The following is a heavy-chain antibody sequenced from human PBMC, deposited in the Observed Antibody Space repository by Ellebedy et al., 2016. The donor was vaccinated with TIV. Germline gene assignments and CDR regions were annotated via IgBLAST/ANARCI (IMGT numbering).Heavy chain of an antibody. D-gene: IGHD1-26*01. Sequence: MPSETLSLTCTVSGGSISSTSYYWGWIRQPPGKGLEWIGNMYFGGSTDYNPSLKSRLTISVDTSKNQFSLKLTSVTAADTAVYYCARDWDGGPWDYWGQGTLVTVSS. CDR1: GGSISSTSYY. V-gene: IGHV4-39*07. CDR3: ARDWDGGPWDY. J-gene: IGHJ4*02. CDR2: MYFGGST.